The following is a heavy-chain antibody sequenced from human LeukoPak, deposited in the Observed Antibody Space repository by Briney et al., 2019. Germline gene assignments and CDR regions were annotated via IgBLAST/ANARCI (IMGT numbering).Heavy chain of an antibody. Sequence: SETLSLTCSVSGGPINGFDYYWSWIRQPPGQGLEWIGEINLSGNTNYNPSLKSRVSISVDTSKNQFSLHLTSVTAADTAVYYCAREAVAVGGSWFDPWGQGTLVTVSS. J-gene: IGHJ5*02. CDR2: INLSGNT. CDR1: GGPINGFDYY. V-gene: IGHV4-34*01. D-gene: IGHD6-19*01. CDR3: AREAVAVGGSWFDP.